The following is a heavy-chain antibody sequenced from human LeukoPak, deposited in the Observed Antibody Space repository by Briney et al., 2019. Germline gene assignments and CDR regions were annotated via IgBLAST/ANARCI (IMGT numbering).Heavy chain of an antibody. CDR3: AKGPQLYSGYHPDY. CDR1: GFTFSSSA. Sequence: GGSLRLSCAASGFTFSSSAMTWVRQAPGKGLQWVSTITGSDDKTYYADSVKGRFTISRDFSKNMVHLHMNSLRVEDTAIYYCAKGPQLYSGYHPDYWGQGTLVTVSS. D-gene: IGHD5-12*01. V-gene: IGHV3-23*01. CDR2: ITGSDDKT. J-gene: IGHJ4*02.